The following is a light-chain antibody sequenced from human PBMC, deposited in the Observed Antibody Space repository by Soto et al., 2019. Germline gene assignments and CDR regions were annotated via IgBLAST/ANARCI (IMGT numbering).Light chain of an antibody. V-gene: IGKV1-5*03. Sequence: DIQMTQSPPTLSASVGDRVTITCRASPSISSRLAWYQQKPGRAPKLLIYKASSLESGVPSRFSGSGSGTDFTLTISSLQPDDFATYYCQQYNSYSSFGPGTKVDSK. J-gene: IGKJ3*01. CDR3: QQYNSYSS. CDR1: PSISSR. CDR2: KAS.